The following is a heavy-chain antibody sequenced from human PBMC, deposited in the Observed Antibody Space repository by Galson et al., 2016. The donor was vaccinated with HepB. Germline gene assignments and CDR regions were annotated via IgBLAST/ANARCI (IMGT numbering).Heavy chain of an antibody. Sequence: ETLSLTCSVSGGSISTYYWIWIRQPPGKGLAWVGYIYYSGKTNYNPSLKSRVTISIDTSKNQFSLNLSSVTAADTAMYYCAREAVGYSTSGTPPYGMDVWGQGTTVTVSS. CDR2: IYYSGKT. CDR3: AREAVGYSTSGTPPYGMDV. D-gene: IGHD3-10*01. V-gene: IGHV4-59*01. J-gene: IGHJ6*02. CDR1: GGSISTYY.